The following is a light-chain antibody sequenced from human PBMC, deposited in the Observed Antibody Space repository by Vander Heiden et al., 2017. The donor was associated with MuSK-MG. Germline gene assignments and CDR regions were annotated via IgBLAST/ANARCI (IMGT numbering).Light chain of an antibody. J-gene: IGLJ1*01. V-gene: IGLV2-14*01. CDR2: DVS. CDR1: SSDVGGYNY. Sequence: QSALTQPASVSGSPGQSITISCTGTSSDVGGYNYVSWYQQHPGKAPNLMIYDVSNRPSGVSNRFSGSKSGTTASLTISGLQAEDEADYYCSSYTSSSTRVFGTGTKVTVL. CDR3: SSYTSSSTRV.